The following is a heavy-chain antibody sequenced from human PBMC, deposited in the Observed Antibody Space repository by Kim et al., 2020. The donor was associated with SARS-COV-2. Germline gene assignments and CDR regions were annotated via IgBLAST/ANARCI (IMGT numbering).Heavy chain of an antibody. CDR2: IYYSGST. CDR3: ARGYSSSWYNYYYYGMDV. J-gene: IGHJ6*02. Sequence: SETLSLTCTVSGGSISSYYWSWIRQPPGKGLEWIGHIYYSGSTNYNPSLKSRVTISVDTSKNQFSLKLSSVTAADTAVYYCARGYSSSWYNYYYYGMDVWGQGTTVTVSS. D-gene: IGHD6-13*01. V-gene: IGHV4-59*13. CDR1: GGSISSYY.